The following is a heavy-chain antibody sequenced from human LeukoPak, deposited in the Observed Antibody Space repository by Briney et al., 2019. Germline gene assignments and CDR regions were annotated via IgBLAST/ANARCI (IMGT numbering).Heavy chain of an antibody. D-gene: IGHD6-13*01. V-gene: IGHV4-4*02. Sequence: PSGTLSLTCAVSGGSVSSGYLWTWVRQPPGKGLEWIGEINDSGSTKYNPSLKSRVTISIDTSKNQFSLKLNSVTAADTAVYYCAKHRGAAGWRSFDIWGQGTMVTVSS. J-gene: IGHJ3*02. CDR2: INDSGST. CDR1: GGSVSSGYL. CDR3: AKHRGAAGWRSFDI.